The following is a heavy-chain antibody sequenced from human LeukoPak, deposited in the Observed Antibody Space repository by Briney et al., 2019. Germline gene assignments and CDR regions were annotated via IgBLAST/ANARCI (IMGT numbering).Heavy chain of an antibody. V-gene: IGHV3-21*01. CDR2: ITSSSNYI. Sequence: GGSLRLSCAGSGFTFSSYSMNWVRQAPGKGLEWVSSITSSSNYIYYADSVKGRFTISRDNAKNSLFLQMNSLRAEDTALYYCARDAGMVRGVILYYFDYWGQGTLVTVSS. CDR1: GFTFSSYS. CDR3: ARDAGMVRGVILYYFDY. D-gene: IGHD3-10*01. J-gene: IGHJ4*02.